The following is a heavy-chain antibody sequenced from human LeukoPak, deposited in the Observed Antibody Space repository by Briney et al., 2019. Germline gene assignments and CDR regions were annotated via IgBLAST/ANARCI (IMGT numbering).Heavy chain of an antibody. D-gene: IGHD3-10*01. Sequence: GGSLRLSCGASGFIFDDSVMHWVRQAPGKGLEWVSGISRKSDYMSYAESVKGRFIISRDNAKNSLYLQMNSLRVEDTALYYCAKERYDGSGAAYDNWGQGSLVTVSS. CDR2: ISRKSDYM. CDR1: GFIFDDSV. J-gene: IGHJ4*02. V-gene: IGHV3-9*01. CDR3: AKERYDGSGAAYDN.